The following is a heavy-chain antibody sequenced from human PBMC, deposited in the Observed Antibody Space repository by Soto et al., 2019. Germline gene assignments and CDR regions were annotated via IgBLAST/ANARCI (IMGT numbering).Heavy chain of an antibody. CDR1: GGSISNYY. CDR2: VYYSGST. Sequence: SETLSLTCTVSGGSISNYYWSWIRQPPGKGLEWIGYVYYSGSTNYNPSLKSRVTISLDTSKNQFSLKLSSVTAADTAVYYCARAGAASLSDYWGQGTLVTVSS. CDR3: ARAGAASLSDY. D-gene: IGHD2-15*01. J-gene: IGHJ4*02. V-gene: IGHV4-59*01.